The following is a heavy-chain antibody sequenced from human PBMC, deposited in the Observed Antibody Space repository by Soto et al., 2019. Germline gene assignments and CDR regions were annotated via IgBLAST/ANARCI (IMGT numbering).Heavy chain of an antibody. V-gene: IGHV6-1*01. D-gene: IGHD3-10*01. J-gene: IGHJ4*02. CDR3: AGEKYGSGSHFDY. CDR1: GDSVSSNSAA. CDR2: TYYRSNWNN. Sequence: SQTLSLTCVISGDSVSSNSAAWNWIRQSPSRGLEWLGRTYYRSNWNNHYAEAVKSRITINPDTSKNQFSLVLNSVTPEDTAVYYCAGEKYGSGSHFDYWGQGTPVTVSS.